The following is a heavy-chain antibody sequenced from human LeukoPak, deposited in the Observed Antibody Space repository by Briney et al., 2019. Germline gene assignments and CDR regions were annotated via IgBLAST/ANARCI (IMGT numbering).Heavy chain of an antibody. V-gene: IGHV1-2*02. Sequence: ASVKVSCKASGYTFTGYYMHWVRQAPGQGLEWMGWINPNSGGTNYAQKFQGRVTMTRDTSISTAYMELTSLRSDDTAVYYCAMGETVTTPPRDYWGQGTLVTVSS. CDR1: GYTFTGYY. D-gene: IGHD4-17*01. CDR2: INPNSGGT. J-gene: IGHJ4*02. CDR3: AMGETVTTPPRDY.